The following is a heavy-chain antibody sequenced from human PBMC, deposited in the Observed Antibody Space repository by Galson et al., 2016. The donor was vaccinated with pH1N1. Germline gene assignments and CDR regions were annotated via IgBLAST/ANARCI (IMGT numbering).Heavy chain of an antibody. V-gene: IGHV4-4*02. D-gene: IGHD2-8*02. CDR1: GGSIRSSTW. CDR3: ARSYCSGIVCYDLAASDAY. J-gene: IGHJ4*02. Sequence: SETLSLTCAVSGGSIRSSTWWSWVRQPPGKGLEWIGEIYQTATTKYNPSPKRRVTLSLDKSKNPFSLKLPSVTAADTAVSFCARSYCSGIVCYDLAASDAYWGQGILVTVSS. CDR2: IYQTATT.